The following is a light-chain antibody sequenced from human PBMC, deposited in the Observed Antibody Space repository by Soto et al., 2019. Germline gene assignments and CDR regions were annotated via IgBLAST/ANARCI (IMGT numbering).Light chain of an antibody. V-gene: IGKV1-33*01. J-gene: IGKJ3*01. CDR2: GAF. Sequence: DIQMTQSPLYLAASIGDRVTITCQASHDIGNYLNWYQQKPGKAPNLVIYGAFNLETWAPARFSGGGSEKDFTFTISSLRPEDIATYYCQNSDHLPLFGPGTKVDF. CDR1: HDIGNY. CDR3: QNSDHLPL.